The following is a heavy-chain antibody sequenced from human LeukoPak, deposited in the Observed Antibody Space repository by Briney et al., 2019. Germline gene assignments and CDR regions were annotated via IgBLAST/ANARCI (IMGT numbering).Heavy chain of an antibody. CDR3: ARDPVREQAFDY. CDR2: INHSGST. CDR1: GGSISGYY. Sequence: SETLSLTCTVSGGSISGYYWSWIRQPPGKGLEWIGEINHSGSTNYNPSLKSRVTISVDTSKNQFSLKLSSVTAADTAVYYCARDPVREQAFDYWGQGTLVTVSS. J-gene: IGHJ4*02. D-gene: IGHD1-26*01. V-gene: IGHV4-34*01.